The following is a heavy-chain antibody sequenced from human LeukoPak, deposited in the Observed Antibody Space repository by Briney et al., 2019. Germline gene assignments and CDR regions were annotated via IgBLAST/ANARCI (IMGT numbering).Heavy chain of an antibody. Sequence: ETLSLTCTVSDDSITIYYWSWIRQPPGKGLEWVSSIFPSGGEIHYADSVRGRFTISRDNSKSTLSLQMNSLRAEDTAIYYCATYRQVLLPFESWGQGTLVTVSS. CDR1: DDSITIYY. V-gene: IGHV3-53*01. J-gene: IGHJ4*02. CDR3: ATYRQVLLPFES. D-gene: IGHD2-8*02. CDR2: IFPSGGEI.